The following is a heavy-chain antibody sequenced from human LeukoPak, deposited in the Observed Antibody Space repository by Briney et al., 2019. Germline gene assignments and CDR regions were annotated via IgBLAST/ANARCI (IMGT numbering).Heavy chain of an antibody. J-gene: IGHJ4*02. CDR2: ISSSSSYI. CDR3: AREYYYDSSGYYYFDY. CDR1: GFTFSSYS. D-gene: IGHD3-22*01. Sequence: PGGSLGLSCAASGFTFSSYSMNWVRQAPGKGLEWVSSISSSSSYIYYADSVKGRFTISRDNAKNSLYLQMNSLRAEDTAVYYCAREYYYDSSGYYYFDYWGQGTLVTVSS. V-gene: IGHV3-21*01.